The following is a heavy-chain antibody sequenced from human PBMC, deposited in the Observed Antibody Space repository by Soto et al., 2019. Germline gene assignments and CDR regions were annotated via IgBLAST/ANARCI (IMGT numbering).Heavy chain of an antibody. CDR2: IYYSGST. CDR3: ARQRTSVVTQAYFDV. V-gene: IGHV4-39*01. Sequence: SETLSLTCTVTGDSISSRSYYWGWIRQPPGKGLEWIGSIYYSGSTYNNPSLRSRVSMSIDASKDQFSLKLKSVTAADTALYFCARQRTSVVTQAYFDVWGPGPLVTVSS. D-gene: IGHD2-21*02. J-gene: IGHJ4*02. CDR1: GDSISSRSYY.